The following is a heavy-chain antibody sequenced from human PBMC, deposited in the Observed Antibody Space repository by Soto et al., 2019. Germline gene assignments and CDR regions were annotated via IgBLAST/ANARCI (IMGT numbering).Heavy chain of an antibody. D-gene: IGHD5-18*01. Sequence: EVLLVESGGGLVKPGGSLRLSCAASGFTFSSYSMNSVRQAPGKGLEWVSSISSSSSYIYYADSVKGRFTISRDNAKNSLYLQMNSLRAEDTAVYYCARDQPGYSYGYGLGYWGQGTLVTVSS. CDR3: ARDQPGYSYGYGLGY. CDR2: ISSSSSYI. CDR1: GFTFSSYS. V-gene: IGHV3-21*01. J-gene: IGHJ4*02.